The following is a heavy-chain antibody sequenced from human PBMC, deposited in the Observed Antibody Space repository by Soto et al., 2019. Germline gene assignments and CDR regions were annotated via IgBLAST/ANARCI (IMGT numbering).Heavy chain of an antibody. CDR1: GFTFSSYA. CDR3: AKDRRGYGDYLFDY. CDR2: ISGSGGST. D-gene: IGHD4-17*01. J-gene: IGHJ4*02. V-gene: IGHV3-23*01. Sequence: GGSLRLSCAASGFTFSSYAMSWVRQAPGKGLEWVSAISGSGGSTYYADSVKGRFTISRDNSKNTLYLQMNSLRAEDTAVYYWAKDRRGYGDYLFDYWGQGTLVTVSS.